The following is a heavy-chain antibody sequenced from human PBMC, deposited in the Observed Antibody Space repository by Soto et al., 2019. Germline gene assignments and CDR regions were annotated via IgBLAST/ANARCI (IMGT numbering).Heavy chain of an antibody. Sequence: PGGSLRPSGAAFGSGFGSYALSWFRQTPGKGLGGCATTSGRDVKTFYAGSVKGRFSIPRDTSQSTLYLQMNRLRADDTAMYYSARCSDLDYWGQGTRVTVSS. J-gene: IGHJ4*02. CDR3: ARCSDLDY. CDR2: TSGRDVKT. V-gene: IGHV3-23*01. CDR1: GSGFGSYA. D-gene: IGHD6-19*01.